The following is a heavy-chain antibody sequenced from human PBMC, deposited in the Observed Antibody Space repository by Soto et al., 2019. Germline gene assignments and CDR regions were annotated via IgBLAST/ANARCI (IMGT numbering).Heavy chain of an antibody. Sequence: EAQLLESGGSLVQPGGSLVLSCAASGFTFSSYAMSWVRQAPGKGLEWVSSISGGGNDAFYAVSVKGRFTISRDNSRNTLYLQMSSLRADDTAIYYCARSLFLASTDTEPFDYWGQGALVTVSS. J-gene: IGHJ4*02. CDR1: GFTFSSYA. D-gene: IGHD3-3*02. V-gene: IGHV3-23*01. CDR3: ARSLFLASTDTEPFDY. CDR2: ISGGGNDA.